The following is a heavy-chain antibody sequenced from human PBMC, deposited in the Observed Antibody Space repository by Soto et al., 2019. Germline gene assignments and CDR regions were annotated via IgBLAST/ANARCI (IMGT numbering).Heavy chain of an antibody. CDR3: ARVEMATITFDY. V-gene: IGHV1-69*02. CDR2: IIPILGIA. Sequence: GASVKVSCKASGGTFSSYTISWVRQAPGQGLEWMGRIIPILGIANYAQKFQGRVTITADKSTSTAYMELSSLRSEDTAVYYCARVEMATITFDYWGQGTLVTVSS. J-gene: IGHJ4*02. D-gene: IGHD5-12*01. CDR1: GGTFSSYT.